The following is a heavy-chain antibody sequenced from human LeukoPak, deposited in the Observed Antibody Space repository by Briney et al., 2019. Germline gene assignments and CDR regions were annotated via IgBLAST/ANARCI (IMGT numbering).Heavy chain of an antibody. J-gene: IGHJ4*02. V-gene: IGHV1-46*01. Sequence: ASVKVSCKASGYTFTTYYIHWVRQAPGQGLEWMGIINPSGGSTTYAQKFQGRVTMTRDMSTSTVYMELSSLRAEDTAVYYCAKDRGIVGATTLDYWGQGTLVTVSS. CDR1: GYTFTTYY. D-gene: IGHD1-26*01. CDR2: INPSGGST. CDR3: AKDRGIVGATTLDY.